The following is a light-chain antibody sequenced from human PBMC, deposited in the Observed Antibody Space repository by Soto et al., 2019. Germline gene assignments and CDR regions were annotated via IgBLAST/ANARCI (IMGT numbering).Light chain of an antibody. CDR1: QSVSSN. CDR3: QQYNNWPPRAWT. Sequence: EIVMTQSPATLSVSPGERATLSCRASQSVSSNLAWYQQKPGQAPRLLIYGASTRATGIPARFNGSGPGTEFTLTISSLQSEDFAVYYCQQYNNWPPRAWTFGQGTKVEIK. CDR2: GAS. V-gene: IGKV3-15*01. J-gene: IGKJ1*01.